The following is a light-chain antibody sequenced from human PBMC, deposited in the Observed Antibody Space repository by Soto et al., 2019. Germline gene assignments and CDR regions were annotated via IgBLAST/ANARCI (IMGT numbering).Light chain of an antibody. CDR1: ESVSSK. V-gene: IGKV3-20*01. Sequence: EIVITQAPATLSVSPGERATLSCRASESVSSKLVWYQKKPGQAPRLLIHDASTRATGIPDRFSGRGSGTDFTLTISRLEPEDFAVYYCQLYGTSPPITFGQGTRLEIK. J-gene: IGKJ5*01. CDR3: QLYGTSPPIT. CDR2: DAS.